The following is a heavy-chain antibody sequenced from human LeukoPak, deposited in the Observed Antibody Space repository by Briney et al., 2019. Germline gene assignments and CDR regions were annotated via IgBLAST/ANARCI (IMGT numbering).Heavy chain of an antibody. CDR2: IYYSGST. J-gene: IGHJ4*02. CDR3: ARTGGVGATLDY. Sequence: SETLSLTCTVSGGSISNYYWSWIRQPPGKGLEWIGYIYYSGSTNYNPSLKSRVTISVDTSKNQFSLKMSSMTAADTAVYYCARTGGVGATLDYWGQGSLVTVSS. D-gene: IGHD1-26*01. CDR1: GGSISNYY. V-gene: IGHV4-59*01.